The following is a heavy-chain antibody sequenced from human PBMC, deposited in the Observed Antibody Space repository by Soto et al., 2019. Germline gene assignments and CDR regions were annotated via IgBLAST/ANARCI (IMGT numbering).Heavy chain of an antibody. CDR3: ARAGLYNYASGNYYDPCYLDY. CDR2: IYYSGST. D-gene: IGHD3-10*01. Sequence: SETLSLTCTVSGDSISSGAYYWTWIRQHPGKGLEWVGYIYYSGSTYYNPSLKSRVTISVDTSKNQFSLKLSSVTAADTAVFYCARAGLYNYASGNYYDPCYLDYWGQGTLVTVSS. J-gene: IGHJ4*02. CDR1: GDSISSGAYY. V-gene: IGHV4-31*03.